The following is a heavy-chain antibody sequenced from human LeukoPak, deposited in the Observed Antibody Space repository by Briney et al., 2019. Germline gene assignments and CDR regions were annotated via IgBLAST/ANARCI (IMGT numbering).Heavy chain of an antibody. CDR2: ISWNGGI. CDR1: XFTFXXXA. Sequence: LXXAXSXFTFXXXAMHXXRXXPXXXXXXVSGISWNGGIGYADSVGGRFTISRDNAKNSLYLQMNNLRPEDTALYYCAKANCGGDCSFDEWGQGIMVTVSS. D-gene: IGHD2-21*02. J-gene: IGHJ4*02. V-gene: IGHV3-9*01. CDR3: AKANCGGDCSFDE.